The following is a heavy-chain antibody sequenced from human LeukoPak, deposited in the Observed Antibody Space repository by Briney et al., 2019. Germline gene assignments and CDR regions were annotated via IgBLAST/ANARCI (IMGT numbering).Heavy chain of an antibody. CDR1: GYTFTCYS. V-gene: IGHV7-4-1*02. CDR3: ARDARVGSYDH. D-gene: IGHD1-26*01. J-gene: IGHJ4*02. CDR2: ISSNTGNP. Sequence: GASVTVSCKASGYTFTCYSMNWVRQVPGQGLEWMGYISSNTGNPTYAQDFTGRFVFFWDTSVTTPYLQISSLKAEDTAVYYCARDARVGSYDHWGQGTLVTVSS.